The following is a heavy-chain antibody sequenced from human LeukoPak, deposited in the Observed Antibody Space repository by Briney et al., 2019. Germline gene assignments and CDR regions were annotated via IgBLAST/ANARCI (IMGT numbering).Heavy chain of an antibody. D-gene: IGHD6-19*01. J-gene: IGHJ6*02. Sequence: SETLSLTCTVSGGSISSYYWSWIRQSPGKGLEWIGYIYYSGSTNYNPSLKSRVTISVDTSKNQFSLKLSSVTAADTAVYYCAGAVAGTIPHYYYYGMDVWGQGTTVTVSS. V-gene: IGHV4-59*08. CDR3: AGAVAGTIPHYYYYGMDV. CDR1: GGSISSYY. CDR2: IYYSGST.